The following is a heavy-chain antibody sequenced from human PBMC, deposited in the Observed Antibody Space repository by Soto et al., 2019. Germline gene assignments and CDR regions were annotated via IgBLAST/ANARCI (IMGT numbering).Heavy chain of an antibody. Sequence: GGSLRLSCPASGFTFSNAWRNWVRQAPGKGQKWVGRIKSKTDGGTTDYAAPVKGRFTISRDDSKHTLYLQMNSLKTEDTAVYYCTTTATSWSYYSSYYAYWVQGSLVIGSS. CDR1: GFTFSNAW. J-gene: IGHJ1*01. CDR2: IKSKTDGGTT. V-gene: IGHV3-15*07. CDR3: TTTATSWSYYSSYYAY. D-gene: IGHD1-26*01.